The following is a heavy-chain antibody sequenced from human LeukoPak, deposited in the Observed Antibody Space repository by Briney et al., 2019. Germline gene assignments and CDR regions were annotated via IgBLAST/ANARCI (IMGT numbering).Heavy chain of an antibody. CDR2: INHSGST. CDR3: ARGVGYSSSWNAFDI. V-gene: IGHV4-34*01. CDR1: GGSFSGYY. J-gene: IGHJ3*02. D-gene: IGHD6-13*01. Sequence: SETLSLTCAVYGGSFSGYYWSWIRQPPGKGLEWIGEINHSGSTNYNPSLKSRVTISVDTSKNRFSLKLSSVTAADTAVYYCARGVGYSSSWNAFDIWGQGTMVTVSS.